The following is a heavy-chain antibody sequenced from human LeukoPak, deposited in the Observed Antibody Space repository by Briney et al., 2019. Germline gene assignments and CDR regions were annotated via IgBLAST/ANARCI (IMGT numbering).Heavy chain of an antibody. CDR3: ARLGYYDILTGYSYYYYGMDV. J-gene: IGHJ6*02. Sequence: SVKVSCKASGYTFTGYYMHWVRQAPGQGLEWMGGIIPIFGTANYAQKFQGRVTITADESTSTAYMELSSLRSEDTAVYYCARLGYYDILTGYSYYYYGMDVWGQGTTVTVSS. CDR2: IIPIFGTA. CDR1: GYTFTGYY. V-gene: IGHV1-69*13. D-gene: IGHD3-9*01.